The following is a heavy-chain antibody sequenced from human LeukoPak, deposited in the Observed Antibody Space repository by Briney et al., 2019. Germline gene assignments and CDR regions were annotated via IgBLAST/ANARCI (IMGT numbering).Heavy chain of an antibody. J-gene: IGHJ5*02. V-gene: IGHV1-2*02. CDR2: INPNSGGT. Sequence: ASVKVSCKASGYTFTGYYMHWVRQAPGQGLEWMGWINPNSGGTNYAQKFQGRVTMTRDTSISTAYMELSRLRSDDTAVYYCARDPGRKYNSGSSANWFDPWGQGTLVTVSS. D-gene: IGHD1-26*01. CDR3: ARDPGRKYNSGSSANWFDP. CDR1: GYTFTGYY.